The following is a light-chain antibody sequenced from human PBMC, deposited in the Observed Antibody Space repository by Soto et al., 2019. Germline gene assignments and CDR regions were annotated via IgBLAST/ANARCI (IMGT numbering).Light chain of an antibody. V-gene: IGKV3-15*01. CDR2: GAS. CDR1: QTVSSN. CDR3: PPYNEWPQVT. Sequence: TVVTESPATLSVSPGEGATLSCRASQTVSSNLAWYQQKPGQAPRLLIYGASTRATGIPARFSGSGSGTESTLTISSLQSALPAVYYCPPYNEWPQVTFGQGTKVDI. J-gene: IGKJ1*01.